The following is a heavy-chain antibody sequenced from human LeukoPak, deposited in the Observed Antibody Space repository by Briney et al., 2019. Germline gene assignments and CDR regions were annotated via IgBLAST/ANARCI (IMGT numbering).Heavy chain of an antibody. CDR1: GYSFTSYW. Sequence: VESLKISCKGSGYSFTSYWIGWVRQIPGKGLEWMGIIYPGDSDTRYSPSVQGQVTISADKSISTAYLQWSSLKASDTAMYYCARSSGWAKTAADYWGQGTLVTVSS. CDR2: IYPGDSDT. D-gene: IGHD6-19*01. CDR3: ARSSGWAKTAADY. V-gene: IGHV5-51*01. J-gene: IGHJ4*02.